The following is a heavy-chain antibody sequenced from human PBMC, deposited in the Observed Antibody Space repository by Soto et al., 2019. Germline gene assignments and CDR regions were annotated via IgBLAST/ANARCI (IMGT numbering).Heavy chain of an antibody. Sequence: GESLKISCKGSGYSFTSYWNSWVRQMPGKGLEWMGRIDPSDSYTNYSPSFQGHVTISADKSISTAYLQWSSLKASDTAMYYCARDIAAAATPYYYYGMDVWGQGTTVIVSS. J-gene: IGHJ6*02. D-gene: IGHD6-13*01. V-gene: IGHV5-10-1*01. CDR2: IDPSDSYT. CDR1: GYSFTSYW. CDR3: ARDIAAAATPYYYYGMDV.